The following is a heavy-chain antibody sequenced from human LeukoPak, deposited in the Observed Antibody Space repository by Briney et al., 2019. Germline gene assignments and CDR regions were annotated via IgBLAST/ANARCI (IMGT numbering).Heavy chain of an antibody. CDR3: AGGYCSSTSCYTGYYYMDV. D-gene: IGHD2-2*02. J-gene: IGHJ6*03. CDR1: GFTFSSYA. V-gene: IGHV3-23*01. Sequence: PGGSLRLSCAASGFTFSSYAMSWVRQAPGKGLEWVSAISGSGGGTYYADSVKGRFTISRDNSKNTLYLQMNSLRAEDTAVYYCAGGYCSSTSCYTGYYYMDVWGKGTTVTVSS. CDR2: ISGSGGGT.